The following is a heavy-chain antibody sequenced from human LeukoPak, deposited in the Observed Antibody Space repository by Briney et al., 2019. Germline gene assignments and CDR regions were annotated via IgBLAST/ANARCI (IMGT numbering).Heavy chain of an antibody. CDR1: GGSISSSGYY. D-gene: IGHD6-6*01. Sequence: SETLSLTCTVSGGSISSSGYYWGWIRQPPGKGLEWIGSVDYTGITSHSPSLKSRVTISVDTSKNQFSLKVSSVSAADTGVYYCVSHPCSSYYYHMDVWGRGTTVTVSS. CDR2: VDYTGIT. V-gene: IGHV4-39*01. CDR3: VSHPCSSYYYHMDV. J-gene: IGHJ6*02.